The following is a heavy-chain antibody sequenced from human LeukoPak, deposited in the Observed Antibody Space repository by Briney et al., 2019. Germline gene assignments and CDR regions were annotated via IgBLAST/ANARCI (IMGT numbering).Heavy chain of an antibody. D-gene: IGHD5-18*01. J-gene: IGHJ4*02. V-gene: IGHV1-3*01. CDR1: GYTFTSYA. CDR3: ARVYKRGYSYPPGY. Sequence: GASVKVSCKASGYTFTSYAMHWVRQAPGQRLEWMGWINAGNGNTKYSQKFQDRVTITRDTSASTAYMELSSLRSEDTAVYYCARVYKRGYSYPPGYWGQGTLVTVSS. CDR2: INAGNGNT.